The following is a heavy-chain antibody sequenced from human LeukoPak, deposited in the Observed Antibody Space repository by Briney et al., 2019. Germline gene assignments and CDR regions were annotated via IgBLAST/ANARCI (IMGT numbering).Heavy chain of an antibody. V-gene: IGHV4-39*07. J-gene: IGHJ4*02. D-gene: IGHD3-22*01. CDR1: GGSITRGISY. CDR2: FYSTGST. CDR3: AREGRDSYDRSAYSPDY. Sequence: SETLSLTCTVSGGSITRGISYWGWVRQPPGRGLEWIGTFYSTGSTHYNPSRRNRVTISVDTSKNQYSLRLSSVTAADTAIYYCAREGRDSYDRSAYSPDYWGQGTLVTVSS.